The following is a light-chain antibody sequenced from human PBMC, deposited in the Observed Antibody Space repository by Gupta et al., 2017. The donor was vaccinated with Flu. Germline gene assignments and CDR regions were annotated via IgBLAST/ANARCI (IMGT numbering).Light chain of an antibody. CDR1: QSISSY. CDR3: QQRDSTPHT. V-gene: IGKV1-39*01. CDR2: AAS. Sequence: PSSLSASVGDRVTITCRASQSISSYLNWYQQKPGKAPKLLIYAASRFQSGVPSRFSGSGSGTDFTLTISRLQPEDFATYYCQQRDSTPHTFGGGTKVEIK. J-gene: IGKJ4*01.